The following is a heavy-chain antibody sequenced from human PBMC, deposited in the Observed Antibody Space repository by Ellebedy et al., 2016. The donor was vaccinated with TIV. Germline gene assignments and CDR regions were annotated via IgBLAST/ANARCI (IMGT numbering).Heavy chain of an antibody. Sequence: ASVKVSCKASGYIFTSFYIHWVRQAPGQGPEWMGWINPISGGTIFEQRFQGRGTMTRDTSISSAYMDLSRLRSADTAVYYCARDRSEAMIRGRGGFDPWGQGTLVTVSS. CDR3: ARDRSEAMIRGRGGFDP. J-gene: IGHJ5*02. CDR1: GYIFTSFY. CDR2: INPISGGT. V-gene: IGHV1-2*02. D-gene: IGHD3-10*01.